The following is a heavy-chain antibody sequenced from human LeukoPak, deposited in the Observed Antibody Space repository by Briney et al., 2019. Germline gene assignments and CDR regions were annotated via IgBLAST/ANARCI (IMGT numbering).Heavy chain of an antibody. V-gene: IGHV3-23*01. Sequence: GGSLRLSCAASGFTFSSFAMTWVRQAPGKGLEWVSTLSGSGDKTFNADSVKGRFTISRDNSRNTLYLQLNSLRAEDTAVYYCARHGPDTAMVPNCWGQGTLVTVSS. CDR1: GFTFSSFA. D-gene: IGHD5-18*01. J-gene: IGHJ4*02. CDR3: ARHGPDTAMVPNC. CDR2: LSGSGDKT.